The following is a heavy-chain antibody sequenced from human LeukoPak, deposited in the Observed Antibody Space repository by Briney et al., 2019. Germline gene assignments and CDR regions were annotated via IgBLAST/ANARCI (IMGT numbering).Heavy chain of an antibody. CDR1: GFTFSSYG. CDR2: IWYDGSNK. J-gene: IGHJ3*02. CDR3: ARAEVFRGVTLDAFDI. D-gene: IGHD3-10*01. V-gene: IGHV3-33*01. Sequence: GGSLRLSCAASGFTFSSYGMHWVRQAPGKRLEWVAVIWYDGSNKYYADSVKGRFTISRDNSKNTLYLQMNSLRAEDTAVYYCARAEVFRGVTLDAFDIWGQGTMVTVSS.